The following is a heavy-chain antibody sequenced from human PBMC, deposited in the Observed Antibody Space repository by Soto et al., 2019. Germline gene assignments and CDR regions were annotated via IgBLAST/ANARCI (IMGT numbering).Heavy chain of an antibody. CDR2: IIPIFGTA. Sequence: QVQLVQSGAEVKKPGSSVKVSCKASGGTFSSYAISWVRQAPGQGLEWMGGIIPIFGTANYAQKFQGRVTIXXDXSXXTAYMELSSLRSEDTAVYYCAMGRGEQPHYYGMDVWGQGTTVTVSS. V-gene: IGHV1-69*12. D-gene: IGHD3-16*01. CDR3: AMGRGEQPHYYGMDV. J-gene: IGHJ6*02. CDR1: GGTFSSYA.